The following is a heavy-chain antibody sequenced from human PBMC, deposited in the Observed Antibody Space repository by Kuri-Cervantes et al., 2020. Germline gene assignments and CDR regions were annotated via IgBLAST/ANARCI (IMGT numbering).Heavy chain of an antibody. D-gene: IGHD5-24*01. V-gene: IGHV3-23*01. CDR3: ARTRWDASTGRDDSCDV. Sequence: GGSLRLSCAASGFTFSSYAMSWVRQAPGKGLEWVSAISGSGGSTYYADSVKGRFTISRDNSKNSFFLEMSSLTSEDTAMFYCARTRWDASTGRDDSCDVWGQGKLVPVSS. CDR2: ISGSGGST. J-gene: IGHJ3*01. CDR1: GFTFSSYA.